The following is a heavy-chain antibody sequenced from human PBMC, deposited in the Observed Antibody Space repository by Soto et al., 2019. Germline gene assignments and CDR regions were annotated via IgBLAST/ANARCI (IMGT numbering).Heavy chain of an antibody. V-gene: IGHV4-31*03. CDR2: IHHSGGT. J-gene: IGHJ5*02. CDR1: GGSISSVGYY. D-gene: IGHD6-13*01. CDR3: ARDGGAAAHLDP. Sequence: QVQLQESGPGLVKPSQTLSLTCTVSGGSISSVGYYWSWIRQPPGEGLEWIAYIHHSGGTYYNPSLKTRVTISVDTSKNQFSLRLSSVTAADTAVYYCARDGGAAAHLDPWGQGTLFTVSS.